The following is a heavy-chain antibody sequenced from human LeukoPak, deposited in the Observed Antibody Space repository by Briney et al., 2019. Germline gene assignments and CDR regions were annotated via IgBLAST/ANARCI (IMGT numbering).Heavy chain of an antibody. V-gene: IGHV1-69*05. J-gene: IGHJ3*02. CDR3: ARIASSWGVGDAFDI. D-gene: IGHD6-6*01. CDR2: IIPIFGTA. CDR1: GYTFTSYG. Sequence: GASVKVSCKASGYTFTSYGISWVRQAPGQGLEWMGGIIPIFGTANYAQKFQGRVTITTDESTSTAYMELSSLRSEDTAVYYCARIASSWGVGDAFDIWGQGTMVTVSS.